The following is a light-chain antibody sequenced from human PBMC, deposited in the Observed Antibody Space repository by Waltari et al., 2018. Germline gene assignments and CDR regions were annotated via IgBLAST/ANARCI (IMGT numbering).Light chain of an antibody. V-gene: IGLV1-44*01. CDR3: AAWDDSLNALYV. J-gene: IGLJ1*01. Sequence: QSVLTQPPSASGTPGQRVTISCSGSSSHIGRNTVNWNQQLPGTAPKLLIYSNNQRPSGVPDRFSGSKSGTSASLAISGLQSEDEADYYCAAWDDSLNALYVFGTGTKVTVL. CDR2: SNN. CDR1: SSHIGRNT.